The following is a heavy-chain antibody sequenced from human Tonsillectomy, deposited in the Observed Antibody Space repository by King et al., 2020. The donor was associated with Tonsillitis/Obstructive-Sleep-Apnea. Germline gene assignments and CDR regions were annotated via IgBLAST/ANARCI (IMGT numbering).Heavy chain of an antibody. D-gene: IGHD6-19*01. CDR1: GFTFSTYS. CDR3: ARDGENGWFDY. CDR2: ISSSSRYI. V-gene: IGHV3-21*01. Sequence: VQLVESGGGLVKPGGSLRLSCAASGFTFSTYSMDWVRLAPGKGLEWVSSISSSSRYIYYADSVKGRFTFSRDNAKNSLYLQMNSLRAEDTAVYYCARDGENGWFDYWGQGTLVTVSS. J-gene: IGHJ4*02.